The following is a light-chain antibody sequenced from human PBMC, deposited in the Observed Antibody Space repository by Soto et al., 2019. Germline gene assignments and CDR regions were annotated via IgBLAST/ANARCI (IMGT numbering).Light chain of an antibody. CDR2: SNI. J-gene: IGLJ1*01. CDR1: SSKIGRND. CDR3: AAWDDSLDGYV. Sequence: QSVLTQPPSTSGTPGQRVTISCSGSSSKIGRNDVNWYQQFPGTAPKLLIYSNIQRPSGVPDRFSGSKSGTSASLAISGLQSEDEADYHCAAWDDSLDGYVFGTGTKLTVL. V-gene: IGLV1-44*01.